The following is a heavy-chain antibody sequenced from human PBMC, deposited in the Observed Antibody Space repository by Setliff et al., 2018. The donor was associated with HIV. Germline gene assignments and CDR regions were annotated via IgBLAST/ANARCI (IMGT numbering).Heavy chain of an antibody. CDR2: INPNSGGT. CDR3: ATDDLLGGYWFDR. D-gene: IGHD3-16*01. Sequence: ASVKVSCKASGDAFTDYYIHWVRQAPGQGLEWMGWINPNSGGTIYAQNFQGRVTMTEDTSTDTAYMELRSLRSEDTAIFFCATDDLLGGYWFDRWGQGTPVTVSS. J-gene: IGHJ5*01. V-gene: IGHV1-2*02. CDR1: GDAFTDYY.